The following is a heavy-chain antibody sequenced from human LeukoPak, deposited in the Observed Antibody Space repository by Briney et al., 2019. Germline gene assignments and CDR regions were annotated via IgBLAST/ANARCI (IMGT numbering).Heavy chain of an antibody. V-gene: IGHV1-46*01. CDR3: ARGPYSSSWDEDY. D-gene: IGHD6-13*01. CDR1: GYTFTNYY. J-gene: IGHJ4*02. CDR2: INPSGGRT. Sequence: GASVKVSCKASGYTFTNYYMHWVRQAPGQGLEWMGIINPSGGRTSYAQNFQGRVTMTSDTSTSTVYMEVSSLRSEDTSVYYCARGPYSSSWDEDYWGQGTLVTVSS.